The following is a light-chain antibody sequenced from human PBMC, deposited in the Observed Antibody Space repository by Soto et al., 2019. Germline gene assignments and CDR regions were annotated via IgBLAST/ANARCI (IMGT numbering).Light chain of an antibody. CDR2: AAS. V-gene: IGKV1-39*01. CDR1: QGIRND. Sequence: DIQMTQSPSSLSASVGDRVTITCRSSQGIRNDLGWYQQKPGKAPKRLIYAASSLQSGVPSRFSGSGSGTAFTLTISSLQPEDFATYYCQQTYSTPPITFGQGTRLEIK. CDR3: QQTYSTPPIT. J-gene: IGKJ5*01.